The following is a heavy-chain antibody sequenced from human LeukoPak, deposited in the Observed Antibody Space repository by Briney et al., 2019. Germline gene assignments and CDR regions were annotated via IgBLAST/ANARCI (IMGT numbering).Heavy chain of an antibody. V-gene: IGHV1-2*02. Sequence: ASVKVSCKASGYTFTGYYMHWVRQAPGQGPEWMGWINPNSGDTHYIQKFQGRVTMTSDTSISTAYMELSRLRSEDTAVYYCARGGYYYGSGTNDYRGQGTLVTVSS. CDR1: GYTFTGYY. CDR3: ARGGYYYGSGTNDY. J-gene: IGHJ4*02. D-gene: IGHD3-10*01. CDR2: INPNSGDT.